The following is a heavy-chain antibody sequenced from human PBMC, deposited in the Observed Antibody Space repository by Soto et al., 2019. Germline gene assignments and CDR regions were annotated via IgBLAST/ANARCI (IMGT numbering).Heavy chain of an antibody. Sequence: QVHLQESGPGLVQPSETLSLTCSVSGRSMSSNYWSWIRQSPDKGLEWLGYVFYGGTDYNPALGGRVSMSVATSKSPFSLKLTSLTVAHTAVYYCASYRGALYFESWGPGILVTVSA. CDR1: GRSMSSNY. J-gene: IGHJ4*02. V-gene: IGHV4-59*01. CDR3: ASYRGALYFES. D-gene: IGHD3-16*01. CDR2: VFYGGT.